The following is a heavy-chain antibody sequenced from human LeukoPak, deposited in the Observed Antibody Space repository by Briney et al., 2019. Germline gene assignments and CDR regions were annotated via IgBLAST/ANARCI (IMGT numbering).Heavy chain of an antibody. D-gene: IGHD6-13*01. CDR2: IFYSGST. CDR1: GGSVSNYY. CDR3: AREGGAAAWKVDY. J-gene: IGHJ4*02. V-gene: IGHV4-59*02. Sequence: SETLSLTCTVSGGSVSNYYWSWIRQPPGKGLEWIGYIFYSGSTSYNPSLKSRVTISSDTSKNQFSLRLTSVTAADTAVYYCAREGGAAAWKVDYWGQGTLVTVSS.